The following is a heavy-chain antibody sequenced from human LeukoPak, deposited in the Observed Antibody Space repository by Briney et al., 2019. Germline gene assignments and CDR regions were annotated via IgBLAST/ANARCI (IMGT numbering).Heavy chain of an antibody. Sequence: ASVKVSCKASGYTFTGYYMHWVRQAPGQGLEWMGWINPNSGGTNYAQKFQGRVTMTRDTSISTAYMELSRLRSDDTAVYYCAKSEIVVVPAAEAGWFDPWGQGTLVTVSS. CDR1: GYTFTGYY. D-gene: IGHD2-2*01. V-gene: IGHV1-2*02. CDR3: AKSEIVVVPAAEAGWFDP. CDR2: INPNSGGT. J-gene: IGHJ5*02.